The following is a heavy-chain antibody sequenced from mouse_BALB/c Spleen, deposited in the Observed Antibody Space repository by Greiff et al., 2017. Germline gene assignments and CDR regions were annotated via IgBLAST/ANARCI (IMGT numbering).Heavy chain of an antibody. CDR2: IDPENGNT. CDR1: GFNIKDYY. J-gene: IGHJ4*01. CDR3: ARLSYDGMDY. Sequence: DVKLVESGAELVRPGALVKLSCKASGFNIKDYYMHWVKQRPEQGLEWIGWIDPENGNTIYDPKFQGKASITADTSSNTAYLQLSSLTSEDTAVYYCARLSYDGMDYWGQGTSVTVSS. D-gene: IGHD1-1*01. V-gene: IGHV14-1*02.